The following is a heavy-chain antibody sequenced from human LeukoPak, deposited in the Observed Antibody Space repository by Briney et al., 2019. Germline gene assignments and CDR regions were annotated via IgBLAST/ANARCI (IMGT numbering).Heavy chain of an antibody. V-gene: IGHV3-73*01. CDR2: IRSKANNYAT. J-gene: IGHJ4*02. CDR1: GFTFSGSA. CDR3: ARPSSRDGYNLFLDY. Sequence: GGSLKLSCAASGFTFSGSAMHWVRQASGKGLEWVGRIRSKANNYATAYAASVKGRFTISRDDSKNTAYLQMNSLKTEDTAVYYCARPSSRDGYNLFLDYWGQGTLVTVSS. D-gene: IGHD5-24*01.